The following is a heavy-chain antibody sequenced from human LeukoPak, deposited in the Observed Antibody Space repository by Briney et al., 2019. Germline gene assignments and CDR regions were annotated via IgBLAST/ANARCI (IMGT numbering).Heavy chain of an antibody. CDR3: ATYRQVLLPFES. CDR2: IFPSGGEL. V-gene: IGHV3-23*01. J-gene: IGHJ4*02. Sequence: GGSLRLSCAASGFTFSTFAMIWVRQPPGKGLEWVSRIFPSGGELYYADSVRGRFALSRDNSNSTLSLQMNSLRADDTAIYCDATYRQVLLPFESWGQGTLVTVPS. D-gene: IGHD2-8*02. CDR1: GFTFSTFA.